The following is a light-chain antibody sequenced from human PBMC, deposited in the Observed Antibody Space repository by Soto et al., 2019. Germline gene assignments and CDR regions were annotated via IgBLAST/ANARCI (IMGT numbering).Light chain of an antibody. CDR2: DAS. Sequence: DIQMTQSPSPLSASVGDRVTITCRASQSISNYLNWYQQKPGQAPKLLIYDASNLETGVPSRFSGSGSGTDFTFTISSLQPEDIATYYCQQYDNLPFTFGQGTRLEIK. CDR3: QQYDNLPFT. J-gene: IGKJ5*01. V-gene: IGKV1-33*01. CDR1: QSISNY.